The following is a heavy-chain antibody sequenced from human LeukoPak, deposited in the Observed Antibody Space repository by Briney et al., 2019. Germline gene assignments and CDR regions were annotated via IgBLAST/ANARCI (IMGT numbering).Heavy chain of an antibody. D-gene: IGHD4-17*01. CDR2: ISAYNGNT. CDR3: ARVVTVTKRRGHWFEP. V-gene: IGHV1-18*01. J-gene: IGHJ5*02. CDR1: GYTFTSYG. Sequence: ASVKVSCKASGYTFTSYGISWVRQAPGQGLEWMGWISAYNGNTNYALKLQGRVTMTTDTSTSTAYMELRSLRSDDTAVYYCARVVTVTKRRGHWFEPLGQGTLVTVSS.